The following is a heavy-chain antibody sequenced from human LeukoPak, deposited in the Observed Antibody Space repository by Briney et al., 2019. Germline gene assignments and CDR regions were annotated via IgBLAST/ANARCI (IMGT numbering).Heavy chain of an antibody. CDR2: ISRNSSTI. Sequence: GGSLRLSCAASGFTFSDYNMNWVRQAPGKGLEWVSCISRNSSTIDYADSVKGRFTISRDNAKNSLYLQMNSLRAEDTAFYYFARGGSNVLLWFGELPFSGMDVWGQGTTVTVSS. CDR3: ARGGSNVLLWFGELPFSGMDV. V-gene: IGHV3-48*04. D-gene: IGHD3-10*01. J-gene: IGHJ6*02. CDR1: GFTFSDYN.